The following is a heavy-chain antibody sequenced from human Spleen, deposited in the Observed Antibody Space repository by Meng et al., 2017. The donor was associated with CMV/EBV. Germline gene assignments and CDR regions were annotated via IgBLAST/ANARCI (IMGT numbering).Heavy chain of an antibody. CDR2: INHSGST. D-gene: IGHD3-22*01. V-gene: IGHV4-39*02. CDR3: ARSNYYDSSGFYYDY. Sequence: SETLSLTCTVSGGSISRSSYYWGWIRQPPGKGLEWIGEINHSGSTNYNPSLKSRVTISVDTSKKHFSLKLSSVTAADTAVYYCARSNYYDSSGFYYDYWGQGTLVTVSS. CDR1: GGSISRSSYY. J-gene: IGHJ4*02.